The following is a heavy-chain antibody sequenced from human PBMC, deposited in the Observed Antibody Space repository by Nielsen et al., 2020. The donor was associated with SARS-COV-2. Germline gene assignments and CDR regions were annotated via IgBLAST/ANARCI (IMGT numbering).Heavy chain of an antibody. D-gene: IGHD3-22*01. J-gene: IGHJ3*02. CDR1: GYTLTELS. CDR3: ARESVYDSSGYYRPDAFDI. V-gene: IGHV1-24*01. CDR2: FDPEDGET. Sequence: ASVKVSCKVSGYTLTELSMHWVRQAPGKGLEWMGGFDPEDGETIYAQKFQGRVTITADKSTSTAYMELSSLRSEDTAVYYCARESVYDSSGYYRPDAFDIWGQGTMVTVSS.